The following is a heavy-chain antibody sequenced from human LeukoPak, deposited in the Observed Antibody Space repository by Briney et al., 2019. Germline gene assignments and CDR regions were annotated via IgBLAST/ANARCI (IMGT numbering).Heavy chain of an antibody. CDR3: ARGHPSATGYSSGWYFHY. J-gene: IGHJ4*02. D-gene: IGHD6-19*01. V-gene: IGHV1-46*01. Sequence: ASVKVSCKASGYTFTSYGFSWVRQAPGQGLEWMGIINPSADSTNYAQKFQGRVTMTRDMSTSTVYMDLSSLTSEDTAVYYCARGHPSATGYSSGWYFHYWGQGTLVTVSS. CDR1: GYTFTSYG. CDR2: INPSADST.